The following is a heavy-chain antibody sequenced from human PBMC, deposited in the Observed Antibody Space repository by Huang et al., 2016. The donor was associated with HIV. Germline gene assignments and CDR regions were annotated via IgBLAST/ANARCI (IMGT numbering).Heavy chain of an antibody. CDR3: AGEMRGGGFNV. J-gene: IGHJ3*01. Sequence: QVKLVQSGAEVKKPGASVKISCKASGYSFTNYAIQWVRQAPGEGLEWVGWLDAGNGDTKNSQNFQDRVTIATDTAANTAHMELSSLRSADTALYYCAGEMRGGGFNVWGQGTMVTVSS. CDR2: LDAGNGDT. D-gene: IGHD3-16*01. CDR1: GYSFTNYA. V-gene: IGHV1-3*01.